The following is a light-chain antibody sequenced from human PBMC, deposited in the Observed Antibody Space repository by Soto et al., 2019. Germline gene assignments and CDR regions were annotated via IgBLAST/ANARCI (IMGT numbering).Light chain of an antibody. CDR3: QQYGSSPVT. CDR1: QSVNSNY. V-gene: IGKV3-20*01. J-gene: IGKJ4*01. Sequence: IVLTQSPGTLSFSPGERATLSCGASQSVNSNYLAWYQQRPGQAPRLLIYGASSRATGIPDRFSGSGSGKTFTLTISRLEPEDHAVHYCQQYGSSPVTFGGVTKVEI. CDR2: GAS.